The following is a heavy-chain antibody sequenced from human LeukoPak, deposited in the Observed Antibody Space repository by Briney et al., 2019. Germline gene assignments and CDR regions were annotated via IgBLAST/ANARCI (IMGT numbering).Heavy chain of an antibody. CDR3: ARVSARGGYGDDYFDY. Sequence: SETLSLTCSVSGYSISSNYYWGWIRQPPGKGLEWIGSIHHSGSSYDSGSTYYNPSLRGRVTISVDTSKNHFSLKINSVTAAETAVYYCARVSARGGYGDDYFDYWGQGTLVTVSS. CDR1: GYSISSNYY. D-gene: IGHD4-17*01. J-gene: IGHJ4*02. CDR2: IHHSGSSYDSGST. V-gene: IGHV4-38-2*02.